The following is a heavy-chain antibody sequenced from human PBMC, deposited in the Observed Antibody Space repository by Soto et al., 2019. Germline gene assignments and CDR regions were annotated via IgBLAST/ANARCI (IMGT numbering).Heavy chain of an antibody. CDR2: IIPIFGTA. J-gene: IGHJ6*02. V-gene: IGHV1-69*12. D-gene: IGHD1-7*01. CDR3: AALYDWNCVERRGMHV. Sequence: QVQLVQSGAEVKKPGSSVKVSCKASGGTFSSYAISWVRQAPGQGLEWMGGIIPIFGTANYAQKFQGRVTRPADDSASIGYRGLRRVSSGATGVYHCAALYDWNCVERRGMHVWCQGATLP. CDR1: GGTFSSYA.